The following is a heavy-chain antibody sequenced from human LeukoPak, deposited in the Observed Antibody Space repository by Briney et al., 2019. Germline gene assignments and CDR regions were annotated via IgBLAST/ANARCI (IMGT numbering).Heavy chain of an antibody. CDR1: GYTFNSDY. Sequence: ASVKVSCKASGYTFNSDYIHWVRQAPGQGLEWMGLINPKTGNAPYAQQFQGRVTMTRDTSTSTVYMELTSLRSEDTAVYDCARGSSGCQYWGQGTLVTVSS. CDR2: INPKTGNA. V-gene: IGHV1-46*02. J-gene: IGHJ1*01. CDR3: ARGSSGCQY. D-gene: IGHD6-19*01.